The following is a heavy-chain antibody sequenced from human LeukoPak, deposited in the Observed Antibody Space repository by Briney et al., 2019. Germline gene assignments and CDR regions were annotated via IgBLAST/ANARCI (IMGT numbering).Heavy chain of an antibody. Sequence: SGTLSLTCAVSGGSFSGYYWSWIRQPPGKGLEWIGEINHSGSTNYNPSPKSRGTISVDTSKNQFALKLSSVTAADAAVYYCARGPYYWGQGTLVTVS. V-gene: IGHV4-34*01. CDR3: ARGPYY. CDR2: INHSGST. CDR1: GGSFSGYY. J-gene: IGHJ4*02.